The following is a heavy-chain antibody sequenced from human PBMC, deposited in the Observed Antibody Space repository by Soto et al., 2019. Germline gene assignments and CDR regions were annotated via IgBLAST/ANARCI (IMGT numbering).Heavy chain of an antibody. V-gene: IGHV1-46*01. J-gene: IGHJ5*02. Sequence: ASVKVSCKAPPHTLTSYYLHWVRQAPGHVLEWMGIINPNGGITMFAQTFPGRITMTTDTATSTVYMELRSLRSEDTAVYYCARSAGGVFRIIIEGSNWLAAGGQGSLVTVSS. CDR2: INPNGGIT. CDR1: PHTLTSYY. CDR3: ARSAGGVFRIIIEGSNWLAA. D-gene: IGHD1-26*01.